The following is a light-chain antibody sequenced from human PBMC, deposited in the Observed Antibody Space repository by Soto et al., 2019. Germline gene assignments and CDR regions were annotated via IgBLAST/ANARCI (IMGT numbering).Light chain of an antibody. CDR2: EVS. Sequence: QSALTQPPSASGSPGQSVTISCIGTSSDVGGYNYVSWYQQHPGKAPKLMIYEVSKRPSGVPDRFSGSKSGNTASLTVSVLQAEDEADYYCSSYAASNNLGVFGGGTKLTVL. CDR1: SSDVGGYNY. V-gene: IGLV2-8*01. CDR3: SSYAASNNLGV. J-gene: IGLJ2*01.